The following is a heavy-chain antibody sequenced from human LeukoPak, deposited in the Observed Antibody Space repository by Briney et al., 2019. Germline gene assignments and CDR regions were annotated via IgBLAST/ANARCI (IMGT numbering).Heavy chain of an antibody. CDR1: GYTFTSYA. CDR3: ARDSSKIPHRYYGMDV. J-gene: IGHJ6*02. Sequence: ASVKVSCKASGYTFTSYAMHWVRQAPGQRLEWMGWINAGNGNTKYSQKFQGRVTITRDTSASTAYVELSSLRSEDTAVYYCARDSSKIPHRYYGMDVWGQGTTVTVSS. CDR2: INAGNGNT. V-gene: IGHV1-3*01.